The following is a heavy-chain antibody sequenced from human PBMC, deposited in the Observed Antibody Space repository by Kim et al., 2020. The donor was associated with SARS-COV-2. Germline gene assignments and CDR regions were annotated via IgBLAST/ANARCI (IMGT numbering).Heavy chain of an antibody. V-gene: IGHV3-53*01. D-gene: IGHD1-20*01. CDR1: EFSVSTKT. CDR2: ICRNGTT. CDR3: AGDNYNNYWYKY. Sequence: GGSLRLSCAASEFSVSTKTMTWVRQAPGKGLEWVSIICRNGTTYYADSVKGRFTTSRDTSKNTLYLQMDNLRADDTAVYYCAGDNYNNYWYKYGGQGTLVTVSA. J-gene: IGHJ4*02.